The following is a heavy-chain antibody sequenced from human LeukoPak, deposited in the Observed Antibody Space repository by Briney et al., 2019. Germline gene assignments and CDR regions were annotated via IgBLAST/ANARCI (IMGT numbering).Heavy chain of an antibody. CDR2: IYHSGST. J-gene: IGHJ4*02. CDR3: AREVRGLDY. Sequence: SETLSLTCTVSGGSISSGGYYWSWIRQPPGKGLEWIGYIYHSGSTYYNPSLKSRVTISVDRSKNQFSLKLSSVTAADTAVYYCAREVRGLDYWGQGTLVTVSS. D-gene: IGHD3-10*01. CDR1: GGSISSGGYY. V-gene: IGHV4-30-2*01.